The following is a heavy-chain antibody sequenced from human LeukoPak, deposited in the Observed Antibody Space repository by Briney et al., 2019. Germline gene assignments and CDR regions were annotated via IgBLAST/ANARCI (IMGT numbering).Heavy chain of an antibody. V-gene: IGHV3-23*01. Sequence: GGSLRLSCAASGFTFSSYAMSWVRQAPGKGLEWVSAISGSGGSTYYADSVKGRFTISRDNSKNTLYLQMNSLRAEDTAVYYCAKASMVRGVIDMIFDYWGQGTLVTASS. D-gene: IGHD3-10*01. CDR2: ISGSGGST. J-gene: IGHJ4*02. CDR1: GFTFSSYA. CDR3: AKASMVRGVIDMIFDY.